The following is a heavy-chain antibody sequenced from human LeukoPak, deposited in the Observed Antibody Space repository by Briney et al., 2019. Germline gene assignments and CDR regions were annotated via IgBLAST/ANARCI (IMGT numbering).Heavy chain of an antibody. CDR2: ISASGGGA. V-gene: IGHV3-23*01. D-gene: IGHD3-22*01. Sequence: GGSLRLSCAASGFRFKNFAMAWVRQPPGKGLEWVSTISASGGGAYYADSVKGRFTISRDNAKNSLYLQMNSLRDEDTAVYYCARDVHNYYDSSGYLNWFDPWGQGTLVTVSS. J-gene: IGHJ5*02. CDR1: GFRFKNFA. CDR3: ARDVHNYYDSSGYLNWFDP.